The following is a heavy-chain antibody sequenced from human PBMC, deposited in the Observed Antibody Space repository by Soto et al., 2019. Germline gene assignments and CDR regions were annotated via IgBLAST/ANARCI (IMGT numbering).Heavy chain of an antibody. J-gene: IGHJ4*02. CDR2: FRSSGDDGTT. D-gene: IGHD3-10*01. Sequence: EVQLLESGGGLVQPGGSLRLSCVASGFTFSSYSMSWVRQAPGKGLEWVSGFRSSGDDGTTYYADSVKGRFTISRDNSKNTLFLQMNSLRAEDTAIYYCAKKVTSGPGSQYFDYWGQGTLVTVSS. V-gene: IGHV3-23*01. CDR3: AKKVTSGPGSQYFDY. CDR1: GFTFSSYS.